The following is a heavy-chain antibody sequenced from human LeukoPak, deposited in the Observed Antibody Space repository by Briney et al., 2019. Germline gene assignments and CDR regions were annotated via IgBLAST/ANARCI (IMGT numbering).Heavy chain of an antibody. CDR1: GGTFSSYA. V-gene: IGHV1-69*01. Sequence: SVKVSCKASGGTFSSYAISWVRQAPGQGLEWMGGIIPIFGTANYAQKFQGRVTITADESTSTAYMELSSLRSEDTAVYYCAHTLGYCSSTSCPKLYYYYYMDVWGKGTTVSVSS. CDR2: IIPIFGTA. D-gene: IGHD2-2*01. CDR3: AHTLGYCSSTSCPKLYYYYYMDV. J-gene: IGHJ6*03.